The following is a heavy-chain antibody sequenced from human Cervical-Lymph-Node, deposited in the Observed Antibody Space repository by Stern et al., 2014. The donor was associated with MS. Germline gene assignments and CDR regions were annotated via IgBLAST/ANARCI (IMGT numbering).Heavy chain of an antibody. CDR3: ARGIVTNRPAATLHNLFDP. CDR1: GGTFSSSYA. V-gene: IGHV1-69*09. Sequence: QVQLVESGAEVKKPGSSVNVSCKASGGTFSSSYAVSWVRQAPGQGLGGLGRLIPMIGLANYAQKFQTRLTITADKSSSTVYMRLSSLTSEDTALYYCARGIVTNRPAATLHNLFDPWGQGTLVTVSS. CDR2: LIPMIGLA. J-gene: IGHJ5*02. D-gene: IGHD2-15*01.